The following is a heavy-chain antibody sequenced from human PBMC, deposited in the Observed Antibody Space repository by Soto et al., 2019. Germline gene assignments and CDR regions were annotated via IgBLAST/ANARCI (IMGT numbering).Heavy chain of an antibody. CDR2: LSAYNGNT. Sequence: QVQLVQSGAEVKKPGASVKVSCKASGYTFTSYGISWVRQAPGQGLEWMGWLSAYNGNTNYAQKLQGRVTMTTDTSTSTAYMELRSLRSDDTAVYYCARDGYVDGSRKYYYYYGMDVWGQGTTVTVSS. CDR1: GYTFTSYG. D-gene: IGHD3-10*01. J-gene: IGHJ6*02. CDR3: ARDGYVDGSRKYYYYYGMDV. V-gene: IGHV1-18*01.